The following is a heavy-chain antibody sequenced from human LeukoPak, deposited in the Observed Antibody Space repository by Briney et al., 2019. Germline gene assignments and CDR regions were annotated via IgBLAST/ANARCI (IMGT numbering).Heavy chain of an antibody. D-gene: IGHD6-13*01. J-gene: IGHJ4*02. V-gene: IGHV3-30*18. Sequence: PGRSLRLSCAASGFTFSSYGMHWVRQAPGKGLEWVAVISYDGSNKYYADSVKGRFTISRDNSKNTLYLQMNSLRAEDTAVYYCAKDLGAAAHLPQLDYWGQGTLVTVSS. CDR3: AKDLGAAAHLPQLDY. CDR1: GFTFSSYG. CDR2: ISYDGSNK.